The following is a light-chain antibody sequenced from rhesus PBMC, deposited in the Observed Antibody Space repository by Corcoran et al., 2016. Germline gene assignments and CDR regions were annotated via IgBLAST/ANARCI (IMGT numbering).Light chain of an antibody. V-gene: IGKV3-42*03. Sequence: EIVMTQSPATLSLSPGERATLSCRASQTVSSNLAWYQQKPGQAPSLLIYDVSRRATGNPDRFSGSGYGTDFTVTISSLEPEDFAVYYCQQYSTWPLTFGGGTKVEIK. CDR1: QTVSSN. J-gene: IGKJ4*01. CDR3: QQYSTWPLT. CDR2: DVS.